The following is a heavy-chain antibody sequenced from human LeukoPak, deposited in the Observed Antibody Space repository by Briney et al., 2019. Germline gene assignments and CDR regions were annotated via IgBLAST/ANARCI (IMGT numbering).Heavy chain of an antibody. CDR3: TTDPLGAKWEGVIDY. CDR1: GFTFSSYG. J-gene: IGHJ4*02. CDR2: IKSKTDGGTT. D-gene: IGHD1-26*01. V-gene: IGHV3-15*01. Sequence: GESLRLSCAASGFTFSSYGMTWVRQAPGKGLEWVGRIKSKTDGGTTDYAAPVKGRFTISRDDSKNTLYLQMNSLKTEDTAVYYCTTDPLGAKWEGVIDYWGQGTLVTVSS.